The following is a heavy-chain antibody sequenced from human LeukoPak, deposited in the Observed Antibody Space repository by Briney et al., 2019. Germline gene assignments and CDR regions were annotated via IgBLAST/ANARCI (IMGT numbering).Heavy chain of an antibody. CDR3: ARDLGSRPYDSSGFPPDY. V-gene: IGHV3-15*01. CDR2: IKSKTDGGTT. J-gene: IGHJ4*02. CDR1: GFTFSNAW. D-gene: IGHD3-22*01. Sequence: PGGSLRLSCAASGFTFSNAWMSWVRQAPGKGLEWVGRIKSKTDGGTTDYAAPVKGRFTISRDDSKNTLFLRMNSLRAEDTAMYYCARDLGSRPYDSSGFPPDYWGQGTLVTVSS.